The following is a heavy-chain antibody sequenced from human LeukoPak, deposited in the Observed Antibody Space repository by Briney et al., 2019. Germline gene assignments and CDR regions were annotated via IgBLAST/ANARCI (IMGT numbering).Heavy chain of an antibody. D-gene: IGHD1-1*01. CDR3: AEGGNDFYYYGLDV. Sequence: PGTSLRLSCAASGFTFRSYGMHWVRQAPGRGLEWVAVISYDGSNEYYVDPVKGRFNISRDNSKNTLYLQMHSLRVEDTARYYCAEGGNDFYYYGLDVWGQGTTVTVSS. V-gene: IGHV3-30*18. CDR2: ISYDGSNE. CDR1: GFTFRSYG. J-gene: IGHJ6*02.